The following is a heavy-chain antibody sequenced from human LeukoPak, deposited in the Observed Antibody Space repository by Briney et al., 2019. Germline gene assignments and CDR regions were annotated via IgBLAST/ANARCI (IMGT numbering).Heavy chain of an antibody. CDR3: ARAQDIVVVPAAIDPYYYGMDV. V-gene: IGHV1-69*13. Sequence: SVKVSCKASGGTFSSYAISWVRQAPGQGLEWMGGIIPIFGTANYAQKFQGRVTITADESTSTAYMELSSLRSGDTAVYYCARAQDIVVVPAAIDPYYYGMDVWGKGTTVTVSS. D-gene: IGHD2-2*01. J-gene: IGHJ6*04. CDR1: GGTFSSYA. CDR2: IIPIFGTA.